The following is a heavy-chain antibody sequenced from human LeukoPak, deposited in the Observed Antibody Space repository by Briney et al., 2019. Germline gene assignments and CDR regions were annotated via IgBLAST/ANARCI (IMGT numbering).Heavy chain of an antibody. Sequence: GGSLRLSCAASGFTFSSYWMHWVRQAPGKGLEWVSSISGNGSLKYYADSVKGRFTISTDKSKSTVYLQMNSLRAEETAVYYCARIYVVVVPGQGSFDIWGQGTVVTVSS. J-gene: IGHJ3*02. V-gene: IGHV3-23*01. CDR1: GFTFSSYW. CDR3: ARIYVVVVPGQGSFDI. CDR2: ISGNGSLK. D-gene: IGHD2-2*01.